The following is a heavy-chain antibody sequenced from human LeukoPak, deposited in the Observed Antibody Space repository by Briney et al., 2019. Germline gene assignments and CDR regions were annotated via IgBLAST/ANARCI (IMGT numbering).Heavy chain of an antibody. CDR2: INHSGST. D-gene: IGHD4-11*01. J-gene: IGHJ4*02. CDR1: GGSFSGYY. V-gene: IGHV4-34*01. CDR3: ARFGGTVTTGVDY. Sequence: SETLSLTCAVYGGSFSGYYWSWIRQPPGKGLEWIGEINHSGSTNYNPSLKSRVTISVDTSKNQFSLKLSSVTAADTAVYYCARFGGTVTTGVDYWGQGTLVTASS.